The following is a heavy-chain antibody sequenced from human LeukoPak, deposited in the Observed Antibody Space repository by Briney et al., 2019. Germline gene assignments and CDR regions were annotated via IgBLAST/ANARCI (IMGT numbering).Heavy chain of an antibody. CDR1: GYTFTSYD. Sequence: ASVKVSCKASGYTFTSYDINWVRQATGQGLEWMGWMNPNSGNTCYAQKFQGRVTFTRNTSISTAYMELSSLRSEHTAVFYCARGEWELNAFDIWGQGTMVTVSS. D-gene: IGHD1-26*01. CDR2: MNPNSGNT. V-gene: IGHV1-8*03. J-gene: IGHJ3*02. CDR3: ARGEWELNAFDI.